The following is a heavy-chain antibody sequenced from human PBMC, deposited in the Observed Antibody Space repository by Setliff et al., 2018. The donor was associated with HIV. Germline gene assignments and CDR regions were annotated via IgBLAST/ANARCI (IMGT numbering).Heavy chain of an antibody. D-gene: IGHD3-10*01. J-gene: IGHJ4*02. Sequence: ASVKVSCKASGYTFTTYYVHWVRQAPGQGLEWMGILNPSGDSTAYAQQFQGRVTMTRDTSTSTVYMELSSLRFEDTAVYYCARGGYHGFGSYGDYWGQGTLVTVSS. CDR2: LNPSGDST. CDR1: GYTFTTYY. V-gene: IGHV1-46*01. CDR3: ARGGYHGFGSYGDY.